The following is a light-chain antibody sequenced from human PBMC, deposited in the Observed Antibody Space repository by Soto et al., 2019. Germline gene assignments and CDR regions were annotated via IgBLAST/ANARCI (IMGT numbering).Light chain of an antibody. J-gene: IGKJ2*01. CDR1: QSVSSY. Sequence: DIQMTQSPSSLSASVGDRVTITCRASQSVSSYLNWYQQKPGKAPNLLIYAASSLQSGVPSRFSASGSGTDFTLTIRSLQPEDCATYFCQQSDSIPQTVVQGTKLEIK. V-gene: IGKV1-39*01. CDR3: QQSDSIPQT. CDR2: AAS.